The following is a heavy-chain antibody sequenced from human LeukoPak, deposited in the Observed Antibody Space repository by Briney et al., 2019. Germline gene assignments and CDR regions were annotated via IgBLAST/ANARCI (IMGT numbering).Heavy chain of an antibody. J-gene: IGHJ4*02. V-gene: IGHV1-8*03. CDR3: AKDGAWLRFDD. D-gene: IGHD5-12*01. CDR2: MNPNTGDT. Sequence: GASVKVSCKAAGYSFTSFHINWVRQAPGQGPEWMGWMNPNTGDTGFPQNFQGRVTITQDSSISTVYMELSSLTSEDTAVYYCAKDGAWLRFDDWGQGILVTVSS. CDR1: GYSFTSFH.